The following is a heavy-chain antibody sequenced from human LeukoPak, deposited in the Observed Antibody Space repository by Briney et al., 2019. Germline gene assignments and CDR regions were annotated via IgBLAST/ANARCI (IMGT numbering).Heavy chain of an antibody. CDR3: ARGPEGGSSNSLNP. V-gene: IGHV4-30-2*01. CDR2: IYHSGGT. J-gene: IGHJ5*02. CDR1: GGSISSGGYY. D-gene: IGHD2-2*01. Sequence: SETLSLTCTVSGGSISSGGYYWSWIRQTPGKGLESFGYIYHSGGTYYNPSLKSRVTISVDRSKNQFSLKLSSVTAADTAVYYCARGPEGGSSNSLNPWGQGTLVAVSS.